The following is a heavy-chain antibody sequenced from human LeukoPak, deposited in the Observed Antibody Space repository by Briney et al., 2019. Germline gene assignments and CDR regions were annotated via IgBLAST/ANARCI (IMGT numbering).Heavy chain of an antibody. CDR2: IYYSGST. CDR3: ARDLAPSGADAFDI. D-gene: IGHD1-14*01. J-gene: IGHJ3*02. V-gene: IGHV4-30-4*08. CDR1: GGSISSGDYY. Sequence: SETLSLTCTVSGGSISSGDYYWSWIRQPPGNGLEWSGYIYYSGSTYYNPPLKSRVTISVDTSRNQFSLKLSSVTAADTAMYYCARDLAPSGADAFDIWGQGTMVTVSS.